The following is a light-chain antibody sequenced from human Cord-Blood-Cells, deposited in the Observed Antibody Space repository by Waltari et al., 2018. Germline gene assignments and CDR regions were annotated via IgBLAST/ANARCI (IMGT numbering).Light chain of an antibody. CDR2: EGS. Sequence: QSALTQPASVSGSPVQSSTISCTGTSSAVGSYILVSWYQQHPGKAPKLMIYEGSKRPSGVSNRFSGSKSGNTASLTISGLQAEDEADYYCCSYAGSSTFVVFGGGTKLTVL. CDR3: CSYAGSSTFVV. J-gene: IGLJ2*01. CDR1: SSAVGSYIL. V-gene: IGLV2-23*03.